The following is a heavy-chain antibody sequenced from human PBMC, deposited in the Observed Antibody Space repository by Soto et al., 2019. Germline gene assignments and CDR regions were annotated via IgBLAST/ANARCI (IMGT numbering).Heavy chain of an antibody. J-gene: IGHJ5*02. CDR1: GGSISSGGYY. V-gene: IGHV4-31*03. CDR2: IYYSGST. D-gene: IGHD3-10*01. Sequence: SETLSLTCTVSGGSISSGGYYWSWIRQHPGKGLEWIGYIYYSGSTYYNPSLKSRVTISVDTSKNQFSLKLSSVTAADTAVYYCARVRFDYYGSGSYLSWFDPWGQGTLVTVSS. CDR3: ARVRFDYYGSGSYLSWFDP.